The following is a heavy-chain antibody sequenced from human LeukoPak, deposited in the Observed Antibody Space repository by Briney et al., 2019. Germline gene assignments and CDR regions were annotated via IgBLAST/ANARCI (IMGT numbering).Heavy chain of an antibody. CDR1: GYTFTSYD. CDR3: ARWSIVGATFDY. CDR2: MNPNSGNT. Sequence: ASVKVSCKASGYTFTSYDINWVRQATGQGLEWMGWMNPNSGNTGYAQKFQGRVTMTRNTSIITAYMELSSLRSEDTAVYYCARWSIVGATFDYWGQGTLVTVSS. V-gene: IGHV1-8*01. J-gene: IGHJ4*02. D-gene: IGHD1-26*01.